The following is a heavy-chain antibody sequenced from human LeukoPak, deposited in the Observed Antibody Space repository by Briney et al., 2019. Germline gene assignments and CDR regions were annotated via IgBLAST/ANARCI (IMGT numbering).Heavy chain of an antibody. Sequence: GGSPRLSCAASGFTFSSYAMSWVRQAPGKGLEWVSAISGSGGSTYYADSVKGRFTISRDNSKNTLYLQMNSLRAEDTAVYYCAKNGYCGGDCYSGVYWGQGTLVTVSS. CDR3: AKNGYCGGDCYSGVY. D-gene: IGHD2-21*02. J-gene: IGHJ4*02. CDR1: GFTFSSYA. CDR2: ISGSGGST. V-gene: IGHV3-23*01.